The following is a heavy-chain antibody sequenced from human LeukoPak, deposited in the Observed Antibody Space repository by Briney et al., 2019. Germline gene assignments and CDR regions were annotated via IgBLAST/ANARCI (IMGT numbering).Heavy chain of an antibody. CDR1: GFTFSSYA. V-gene: IGHV3-23*01. CDR2: IGLRSGST. J-gene: IGHJ4*02. D-gene: IGHD3-22*01. CDR3: AKLGGYYDNSASRYFDY. Sequence: GGSLRLSCAASGFTFSSYAMSWVRQAPGKGLEWVSAIGLRSGSTYYADSVKGRFTISRDNSKNTVYLQMNSLRADDTAVYYCAKLGGYYDNSASRYFDYWGREPWSPSPQ.